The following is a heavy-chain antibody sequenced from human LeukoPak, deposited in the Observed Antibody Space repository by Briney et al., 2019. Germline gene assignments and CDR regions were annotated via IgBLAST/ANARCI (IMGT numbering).Heavy chain of an antibody. CDR2: IIPIFGTA. CDR3: ATNASGYYYYYMDV. V-gene: IGHV1-69*13. CDR1: GGTFSSYA. J-gene: IGHJ6*03. Sequence: SVKVSCKASGGTFSSYAISWVRQAPGQGLEWMGGIIPIFGTANYAQKFQGRVTITADESTSTAYMELSSLRSEDTAVYYCATNASGYYYYYMDVWGKGTTVTVSS.